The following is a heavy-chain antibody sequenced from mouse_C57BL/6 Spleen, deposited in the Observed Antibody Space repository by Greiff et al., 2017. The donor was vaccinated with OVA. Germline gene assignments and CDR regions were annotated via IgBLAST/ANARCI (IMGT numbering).Heavy chain of an antibody. D-gene: IGHD1-1*01. CDR1: GFTFSDYG. J-gene: IGHJ4*01. Sequence: EVQGVESGGGLVKPGGSLKLSCAASGFTFSDYGMHWVRQAPEKGLEWVAYISSGSSTIYYADTVKGRFTISRDNAKNTLFLQMTSLRSEDTAMYYCARPGYYYGSSPSMDYWGQGTSVTVSS. V-gene: IGHV5-17*01. CDR2: ISSGSSTI. CDR3: ARPGYYYGSSPSMDY.